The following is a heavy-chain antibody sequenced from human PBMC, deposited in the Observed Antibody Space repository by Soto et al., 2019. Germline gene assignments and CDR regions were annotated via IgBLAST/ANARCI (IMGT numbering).Heavy chain of an antibody. J-gene: IGHJ4*02. CDR2: IYSDGST. CDR1: GFTVSDNY. V-gene: IGHV3-66*01. D-gene: IGHD3-22*01. CDR3: ARVDESLEYYYDSSGYPDY. Sequence: GGSLRLSCAASGFTVSDNYLSWVRQAPGKGLEWVSVIYSDGSTYYADSVKGRFTISRDNSKNTLYLQMSSLRAEDTAVYYCARVDESLEYYYDSSGYPDYWGQGTLVTVSS.